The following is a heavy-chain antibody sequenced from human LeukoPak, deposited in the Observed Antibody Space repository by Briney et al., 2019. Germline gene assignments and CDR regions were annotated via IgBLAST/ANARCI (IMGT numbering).Heavy chain of an antibody. Sequence: GRSLRLSCAASGFTFSSYAMHWVRQAPGKGLEWVAVISYDGSNKYYADSVKGRFTISRDNSKNTLYLQMNSLRAEDTAVYYCAKSLYCSGGSVYCGGDCWGQGTLVTVSS. CDR2: ISYDGSNK. V-gene: IGHV3-30-3*02. D-gene: IGHD2-15*01. CDR3: AKSLYCSGGSVYCGGDC. J-gene: IGHJ4*02. CDR1: GFTFSSYA.